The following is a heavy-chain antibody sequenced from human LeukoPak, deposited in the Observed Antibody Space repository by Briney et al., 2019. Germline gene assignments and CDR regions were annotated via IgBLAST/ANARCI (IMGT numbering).Heavy chain of an antibody. D-gene: IGHD4-17*01. CDR2: IYTSGST. V-gene: IGHV4-4*07. CDR1: GGSISSYY. CDR3: ARGIDYGDSDAFDI. J-gene: IGHJ3*02. Sequence: PSETLSLTCTVSGGSISSYYWSWIRQPAGKGLEWIGRIYTSGSTSYNPSLKSRVTMSVDTSKNQFSLKLSSVTAADTAVYYCARGIDYGDSDAFDIWGQGTMVAVSS.